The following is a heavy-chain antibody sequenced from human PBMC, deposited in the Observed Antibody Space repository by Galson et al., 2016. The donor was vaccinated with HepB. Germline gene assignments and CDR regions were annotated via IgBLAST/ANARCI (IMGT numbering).Heavy chain of an antibody. D-gene: IGHD3-10*01. CDR2: IWYDGSNT. CDR3: AKDTTKGWYGEYFDS. V-gene: IGHV3-33*06. CDR1: GFTFTNYG. J-gene: IGHJ4*02. Sequence: SLRLSCAASGFTFTNYGMHWVRQAPGKGLEWVAVIWYDGSNTYSADSVKGRFTISRDNSKNKVFLQMNSLRAEDTAVYYCAKDTTKGWYGEYFDSRGQGTLVTVSS.